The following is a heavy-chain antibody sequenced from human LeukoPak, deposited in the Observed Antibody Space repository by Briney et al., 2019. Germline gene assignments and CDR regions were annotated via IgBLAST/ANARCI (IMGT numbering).Heavy chain of an antibody. CDR2: IYHSGST. D-gene: IGHD1-1*01. CDR3: GVELERFRASSTTIDY. J-gene: IGHJ4*02. CDR1: GGSISSGGYY. V-gene: IGHV4-30-2*01. Sequence: SQTLSLTCTVSGGSISSGGYYWSWIRQPPGKGLEWIGYIYHSGSTYYNPSLKSRVTISVDRSKNQFSLKLSSVTAADTAVYYCGVELERFRASSTTIDYWGQGTLVTVSS.